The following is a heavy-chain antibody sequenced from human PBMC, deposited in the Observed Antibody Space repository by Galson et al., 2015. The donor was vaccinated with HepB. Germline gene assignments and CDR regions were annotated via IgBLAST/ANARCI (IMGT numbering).Heavy chain of an antibody. CDR3: ARALRFLEWYRYYYYYMDI. CDR1: GGTFSSYA. V-gene: IGHV1-69*13. Sequence: SVKVSCKASGGTFSSYAISWVRQAPGQGLEWMGGSIPIFGTANYAQKFQGRVTITADGSTSTAYMELSSLRAEDTAVYYCARALRFLEWYRYYYYYMDIWGKGTTVTVSS. J-gene: IGHJ6*03. D-gene: IGHD3-3*01. CDR2: SIPIFGTA.